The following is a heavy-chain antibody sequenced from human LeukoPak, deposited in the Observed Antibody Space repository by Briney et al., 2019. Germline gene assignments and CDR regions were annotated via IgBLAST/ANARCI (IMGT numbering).Heavy chain of an antibody. J-gene: IGHJ4*02. CDR3: ARRSGGTCDY. D-gene: IGHD1-1*01. Sequence: GGSLRLSCAASGLSFSNYAMDWVRQAPGKGLEWVSTIGASVSNTNYADSVKGRFTISRDNSKNTLSLQMSSLKVGDTAVYYCARRSGGTCDYWGQGTLVTVSS. CDR2: IGASVSNT. V-gene: IGHV3-23*01. CDR1: GLSFSNYA.